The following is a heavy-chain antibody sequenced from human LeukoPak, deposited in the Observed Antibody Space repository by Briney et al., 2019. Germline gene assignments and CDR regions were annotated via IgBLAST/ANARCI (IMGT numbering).Heavy chain of an antibody. Sequence: SETLSLTCTVSGGSISSYYWSWIRHPAGKGLEWIGRIYTSGNTNYNPSLKSRVTISVDTSNNQFSLTLNSVTAAGTAVYYFSGDRAAYGPYFDYWGQGTLVTVSS. D-gene: IGHD4-17*01. CDR3: SGDRAAYGPYFDY. CDR2: IYTSGNT. CDR1: GGSISSYY. V-gene: IGHV4-4*07. J-gene: IGHJ4*02.